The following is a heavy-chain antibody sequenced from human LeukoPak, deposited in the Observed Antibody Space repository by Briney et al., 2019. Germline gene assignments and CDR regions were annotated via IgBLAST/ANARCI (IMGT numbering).Heavy chain of an antibody. D-gene: IGHD3-3*01. V-gene: IGHV3-23*01. CDR1: GFAFSSYA. Sequence: GGSLRLSCAASGFAFSSYAMSWVRQAPGKGLEWVSGISGSGGSTYYADSVKGRFTISRDNSKNTLYLQMNTLRAEDTAVYYCAKTSYYDFWSGYNGRYFDYWGQGILVTVSS. CDR3: AKTSYYDFWSGYNGRYFDY. CDR2: ISGSGGST. J-gene: IGHJ4*02.